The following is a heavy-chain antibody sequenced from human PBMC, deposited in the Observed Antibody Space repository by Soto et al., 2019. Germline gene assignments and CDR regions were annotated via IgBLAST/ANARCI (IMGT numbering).Heavy chain of an antibody. CDR3: ARAAYGSGSYYAPYYYYAMDV. Sequence: SETLSLTCTVSGASISSYYWSWIRQPPGKGLEWLGYILYTGNTNYSPSLKSRVTMSVDTAKNQVSLKLSAVTAADTAVYFCARAAYGSGSYYAPYYYYAMDVWGQGTTVTVSS. CDR2: ILYTGNT. CDR1: GASISSYY. D-gene: IGHD3-10*01. V-gene: IGHV4-59*01. J-gene: IGHJ6*02.